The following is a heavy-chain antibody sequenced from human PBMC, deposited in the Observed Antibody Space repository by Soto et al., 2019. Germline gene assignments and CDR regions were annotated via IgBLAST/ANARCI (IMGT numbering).Heavy chain of an antibody. Sequence: QVQLVESGGGVVQPGRSLRLSCEASGFTFSSSGIHWVRQAPGKGLEWVAVISYDGSNKYYADSVKGRFTISRDNSKNTLYLQMNSLRAEDTAVYYCAKGVVECTGGTCYIGHWGQGTLVTVSS. V-gene: IGHV3-30*18. CDR1: GFTFSSSG. D-gene: IGHD2-8*02. CDR2: ISYDGSNK. CDR3: AKGVVECTGGTCYIGH. J-gene: IGHJ4*02.